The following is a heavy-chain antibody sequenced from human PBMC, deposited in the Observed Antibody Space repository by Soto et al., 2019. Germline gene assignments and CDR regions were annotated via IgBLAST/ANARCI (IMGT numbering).Heavy chain of an antibody. V-gene: IGHV3-30-3*01. J-gene: IGHJ6*01. CDR2: ISYDGSNK. CDR1: GFTFSSYA. CDR3: ARDDTAMAKVGYYYYGMDV. Sequence: QVQLVESGGGVVQPGRSLRLSCAASGFTFSSYAMHWVRQAPGKGLEWVAVISYDGSNKYYADSVKGRFTISRDNSKNTLYLQMNSLRAEDTAVYYCARDDTAMAKVGYYYYGMDVW. D-gene: IGHD5-18*01.